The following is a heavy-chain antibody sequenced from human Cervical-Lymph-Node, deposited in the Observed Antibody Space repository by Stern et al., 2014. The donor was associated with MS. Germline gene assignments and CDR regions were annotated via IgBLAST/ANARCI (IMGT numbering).Heavy chain of an antibody. Sequence: QMQLVQSGAEVKKPGSSVKVSCKASRDTFASYAITWVRQAPGQGLEWMGEIIPGFGTANYARNLQGRVQMTADESSNIVYMEMGRLTSADTAMYYCARGAIWEYNWNERGFDPWGQGTLVTVSS. CDR2: IIPGFGTA. V-gene: IGHV1-69*01. J-gene: IGHJ5*02. D-gene: IGHD1-20*01. CDR3: ARGAIWEYNWNERGFDP. CDR1: RDTFASYA.